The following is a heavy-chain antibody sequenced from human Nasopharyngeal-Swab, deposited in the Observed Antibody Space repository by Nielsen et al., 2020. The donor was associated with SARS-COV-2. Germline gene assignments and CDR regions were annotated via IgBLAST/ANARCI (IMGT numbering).Heavy chain of an antibody. J-gene: IGHJ6*02. V-gene: IGHV1-8*01. CDR1: GYTFTSYD. CDR3: AKDCERGYSYGWNYYYYGMDV. Sequence: ASVKVSCKASGYTFTSYDINWVRQATGQGLEWMGWMNPNSGNTGYAQKFQGRVTMTRNTSISTAYMELSSLRAEDTAVYYCAKDCERGYSYGWNYYYYGMDVWGQGTTVTVSS. CDR2: MNPNSGNT. D-gene: IGHD5-18*01.